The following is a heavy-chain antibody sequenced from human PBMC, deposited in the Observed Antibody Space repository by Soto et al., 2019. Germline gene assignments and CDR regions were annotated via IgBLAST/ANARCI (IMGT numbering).Heavy chain of an antibody. D-gene: IGHD1-26*01. Sequence: EVQLVESGGGSVQPGGSLRLSCVTSGFSFSTFWLNWVRQAPGKGLEWVANINQDGSEKYYVDSVKGRFTISRDNAQSSLYRQSNSLIGEDTAVYYCLSANSPSSTWGQGTLVTVSS. CDR1: GFSFSTFW. J-gene: IGHJ1*01. CDR2: INQDGSEK. V-gene: IGHV3-7*02. CDR3: LSANSPSST.